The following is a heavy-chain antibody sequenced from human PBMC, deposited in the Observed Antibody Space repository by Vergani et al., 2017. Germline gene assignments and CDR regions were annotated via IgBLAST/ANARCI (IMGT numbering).Heavy chain of an antibody. Sequence: QVQLVESGGGVVQPGGSLRLSCAASGFTFNSYGMHWVRQAPGKGLEWVASIRSDESRRYYGDSMEGPFTISRDNSKNTLYLQMKSLRPEDTAVYYCARPSAPGDYDALDIWGQGTMVTVSS. CDR1: GFTFNSYG. V-gene: IGHV3-30*02. J-gene: IGHJ3*02. CDR3: ARPSAPGDYDALDI. D-gene: IGHD4-17*01. CDR2: IRSDESRR.